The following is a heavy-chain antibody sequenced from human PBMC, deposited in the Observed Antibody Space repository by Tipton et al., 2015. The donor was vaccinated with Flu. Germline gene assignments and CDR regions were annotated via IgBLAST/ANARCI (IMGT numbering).Heavy chain of an antibody. CDR1: GFTFSSFW. J-gene: IGHJ4*02. CDR3: ARDHSGYAQLDY. V-gene: IGHV3-7*01. CDR2: IKQDGSEK. Sequence: SLRLSCAASGFTFSSFWMTWVRQAPGKGLEWVANIKQDGSEKYYVASVKGRFTISRDNAKNSVYLQMNSLRAEDTAVYYCARDHSGYAQLDYWGQGTLVTVSS. D-gene: IGHD5-12*01.